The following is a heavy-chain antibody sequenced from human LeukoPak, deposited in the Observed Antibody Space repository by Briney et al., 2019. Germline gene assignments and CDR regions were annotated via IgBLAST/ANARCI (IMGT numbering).Heavy chain of an antibody. J-gene: IGHJ3*02. D-gene: IGHD1-1*01. V-gene: IGHV1-2*02. CDR1: GYTFTGYY. Sequence: GASVKVSCKASGYTFTGYYMHWVRQAPGQGLEWMGWINPNSGGTNYAQKFQGRVTMTRDTSISTAYMELSRLRSDDTAVYYCARVSPSYKDAFDIWGQGTMVTVSS. CDR3: ARVSPSYKDAFDI. CDR2: INPNSGGT.